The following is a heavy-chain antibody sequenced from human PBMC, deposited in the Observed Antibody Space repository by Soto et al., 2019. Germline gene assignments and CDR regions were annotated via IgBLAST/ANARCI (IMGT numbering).Heavy chain of an antibody. Sequence: SDTLSPTYTHSGCAISTYYWSSIRQPPGNGLEWIGFFYYRGNTDYNPSLKSRVTISLDTPKNQFSLKLSSVTAADTAVYYCAKTGDDTSGYYHENPRFDYWGQGTLVTVSS. V-gene: IGHV4-59*12. D-gene: IGHD3-22*01. CDR1: GCAISTYY. CDR2: FYYRGNT. J-gene: IGHJ4*02. CDR3: AKTGDDTSGYYHENPRFDY.